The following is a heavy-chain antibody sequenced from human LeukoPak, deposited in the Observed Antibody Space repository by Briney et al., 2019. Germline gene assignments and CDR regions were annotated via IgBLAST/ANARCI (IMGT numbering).Heavy chain of an antibody. Sequence: GASVKVSCKASGYTFTGYYMHWVRQAPGQGLEWMGWINPNSGGTNYAQKFQGRVTMTRDTSISTAYMELSRLRSDDTAVYYCARVYSSSKSYWFDPWGQGTLVTVSS. J-gene: IGHJ5*02. V-gene: IGHV1-2*02. CDR1: GYTFTGYY. D-gene: IGHD6-6*01. CDR3: ARVYSSSKSYWFDP. CDR2: INPNSGGT.